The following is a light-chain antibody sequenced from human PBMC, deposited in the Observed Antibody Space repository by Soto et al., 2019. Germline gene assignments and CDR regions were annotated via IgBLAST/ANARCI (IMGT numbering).Light chain of an antibody. J-gene: IGKJ1*01. V-gene: IGKV3-11*01. CDR1: QYISTK. Sequence: VLTQSPDSLSLSPGERATLFCRSNQYISTKLAWYQQKPGRAPRLLFSGASSRATDTPDRFSGSGSGTDFTLTISSLEPEDFAVYYCQQRSDWPWTFGQGTKVDIK. CDR3: QQRSDWPWT. CDR2: GAS.